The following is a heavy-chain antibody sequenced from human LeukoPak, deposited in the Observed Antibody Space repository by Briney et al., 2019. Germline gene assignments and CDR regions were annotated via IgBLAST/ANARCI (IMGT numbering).Heavy chain of an antibody. CDR1: GGSFSGYY. CDR2: INHSGST. J-gene: IGHJ5*02. CDR3: ATTGGYCSGGSCYWFDP. D-gene: IGHD2-15*01. V-gene: IGHV4-34*01. Sequence: SETLSLTCAVYGGSFSGYYWSWIRQPPGKGLEWIGEINHSGSTNYNPSLKSRVTISVDTSKNQFSLKLSSVTAADTAVYYCATTGGYCSGGSCYWFDPWAREPWSPSPQ.